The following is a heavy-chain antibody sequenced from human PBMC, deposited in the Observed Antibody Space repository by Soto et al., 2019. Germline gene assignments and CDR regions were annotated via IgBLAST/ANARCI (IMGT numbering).Heavy chain of an antibody. CDR1: GFSLINYW. J-gene: IGHJ4*02. CDR3: AKERSSWELLPPGDY. D-gene: IGHD1-26*01. V-gene: IGHV3-30*18. CDR2: ISFDGNNK. Sequence: VQLVESGGGLVQPGGSLRLSCAASGFSLINYWMHWVRQAPGKGLEWVAVISFDGNNKYYADSVKGRFTISRDNSKNTLYRQMNSLRAEDTAVYYCAKERSSWELLPPGDYWGQGPLVTVSS.